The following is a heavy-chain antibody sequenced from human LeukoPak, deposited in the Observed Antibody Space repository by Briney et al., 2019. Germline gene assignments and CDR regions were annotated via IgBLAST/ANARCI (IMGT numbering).Heavy chain of an antibody. CDR1: GGSISSYY. CDR3: ASLVYDSSGYYYHAFDI. D-gene: IGHD3-22*01. J-gene: IGHJ3*02. V-gene: IGHV4-59*12. CDR2: IYYSGST. Sequence: KASETLSLTCTVSGGSISSYYWSWIRQPPGKGLEWIGYIYYSGSTNYNPSLKSRVTISVDTSKNQFSLKLSSVTAADTAVYYCASLVYDSSGYYYHAFDIWGQGTMVTVSS.